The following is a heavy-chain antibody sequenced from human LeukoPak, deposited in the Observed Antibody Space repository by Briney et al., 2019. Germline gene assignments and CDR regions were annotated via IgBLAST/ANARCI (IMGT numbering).Heavy chain of an antibody. D-gene: IGHD1-26*01. CDR2: ISRNS. Sequence: GGSLRLSCAASGFTFRDYYMSWIRQAPGKGLEWISYISRNSDYADSVKGRFIFSRDNAKNSLYLQMNSLRAEDTAVYYCARGGGTYFSDYWGQGTLVTVSS. V-gene: IGHV3-11*05. CDR1: GFTFRDYY. CDR3: ARGGGTYFSDY. J-gene: IGHJ4*02.